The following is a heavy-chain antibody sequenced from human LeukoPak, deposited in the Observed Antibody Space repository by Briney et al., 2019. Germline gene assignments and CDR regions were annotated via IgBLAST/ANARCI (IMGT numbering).Heavy chain of an antibody. D-gene: IGHD3-10*01. J-gene: IGHJ5*02. CDR3: ALRYYGSGSYYNENGWFDP. V-gene: IGHV4-30-2*01. CDR2: INHSGST. Sequence: MSSQTLSLTCTVSGGSISSGGYYWSWIRQPPGKGLEWIGEINHSGSTNYHPSLKSRVTISVDTSKNQFSLKLSSVTAADTAVYYCALRYYGSGSYYNENGWFDPWGQGTLVTVSS. CDR1: GGSISSGGYY.